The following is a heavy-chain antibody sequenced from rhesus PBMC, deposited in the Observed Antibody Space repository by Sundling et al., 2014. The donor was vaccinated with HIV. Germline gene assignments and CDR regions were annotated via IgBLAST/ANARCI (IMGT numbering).Heavy chain of an antibody. V-gene: IGHV3-110*02. CDR1: GFTFSDHY. J-gene: IGHJ4*01. CDR3: ARQGGTYFDF. D-gene: IGHD2-27*01. CDR2: ISSGSGSTT. Sequence: EMQLVESGGGLVQPGGSLRLSCVGSGFTFSDHYMDWVRQAPGTGLEWVSSISSGSGSTTLYPDSVKGRFSISRDNAKNTVYLQMNSLRAEDTAVYYCARQGGTYFDFWGQGVLVTVSS.